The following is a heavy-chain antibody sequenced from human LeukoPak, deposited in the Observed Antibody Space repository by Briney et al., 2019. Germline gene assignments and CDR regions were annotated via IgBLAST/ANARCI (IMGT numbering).Heavy chain of an antibody. D-gene: IGHD2-21*01. V-gene: IGHV4-39*01. CDR2: IYYSGST. J-gene: IGHJ4*02. CDR1: GGSISSSSYY. CDR3: ARVHIVVVRLHSYFDY. Sequence: PSETLSLTCTVSGGSISSSSYYWGWIRQPPGKGLEWIGSIYYSGSTYYNPPLKSRVTISVDTSKNQFSLKLSSVTAADTAVYYCARVHIVVVRLHSYFDYWGQGTLVTVSS.